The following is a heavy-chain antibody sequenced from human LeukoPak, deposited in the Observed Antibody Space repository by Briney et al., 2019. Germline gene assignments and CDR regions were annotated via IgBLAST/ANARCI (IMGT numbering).Heavy chain of an antibody. CDR1: GGSFSGYY. CDR2: INHSGST. Sequence: PSETLSLTCAVYGGSFSGYYWSWLRQPPGKGLEWIGEINHSGSTNYNPSLKSRVTISVDTSKNQFSLKLSSVTAADTAVYYCARGSGRYYDSSGYSDYWGQGTLVTVSS. D-gene: IGHD3-22*01. J-gene: IGHJ4*02. V-gene: IGHV4-34*01. CDR3: ARGSGRYYDSSGYSDY.